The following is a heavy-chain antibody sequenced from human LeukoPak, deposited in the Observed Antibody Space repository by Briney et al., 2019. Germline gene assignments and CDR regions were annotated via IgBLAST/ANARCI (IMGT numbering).Heavy chain of an antibody. CDR2: INHSGST. Sequence: SETLSLXCAVYGGSFSGYYWSWIRRPPGKGLESIGEINHSGSTNYNPSLKSRVTISVDTSKNHFSLKLSSVTAADTAVYYCASDTYYYDSSVYEYSFDYWAQGTLVTVSS. J-gene: IGHJ4*02. D-gene: IGHD3-22*01. CDR1: GGSFSGYY. V-gene: IGHV4-34*01. CDR3: ASDTYYYDSSVYEYSFDY.